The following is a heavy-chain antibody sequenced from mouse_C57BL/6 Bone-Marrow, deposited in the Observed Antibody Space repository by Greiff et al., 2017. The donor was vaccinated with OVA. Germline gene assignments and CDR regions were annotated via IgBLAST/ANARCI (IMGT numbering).Heavy chain of an antibody. J-gene: IGHJ4*01. D-gene: IGHD2-3*01. CDR3: ARWLYVGDMDD. Sequence: EVQRVESEGGLVQPGSSMKLSCTASGFTFSDYYMAWVRQVPEKGLEWVANINYDGSSSYYLDSLKSRFIISRDNAKNILYLQMRSLKSEDTATYYCARWLYVGDMDDWGQGTSVTVSS. CDR1: GFTFSDYY. V-gene: IGHV5-16*01. CDR2: INYDGSSS.